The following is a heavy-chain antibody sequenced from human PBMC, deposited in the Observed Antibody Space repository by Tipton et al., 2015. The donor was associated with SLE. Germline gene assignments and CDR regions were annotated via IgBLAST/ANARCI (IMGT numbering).Heavy chain of an antibody. D-gene: IGHD3-16*01. V-gene: IGHV3-7*01. CDR1: GFTFSNYW. J-gene: IGHJ3*02. CDR3: ARGGTRGFDAFDI. CDR2: IKQDGSEK. Sequence: SLRLSCAASGFTFSNYWMSWVRQAPGKGLEWVANIKQDGSEKYYVDSVKGRFTIPRDNAKNSLYLQMNSLRAEDTAVYYCARGGTRGFDAFDIWGQGTMVTVSS.